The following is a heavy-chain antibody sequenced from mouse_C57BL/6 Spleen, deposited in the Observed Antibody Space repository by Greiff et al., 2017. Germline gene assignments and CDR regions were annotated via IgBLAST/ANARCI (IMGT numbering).Heavy chain of an antibody. V-gene: IGHV1-26*01. CDR2: INPNNGGT. D-gene: IGHD2-4*01. Sequence: EVQLQQSGPELVKPGASVKISCKASGYTFTDYYMNWVKQSHGKSLEWIGDINPNNGGTSYNQKFKGKATLTVDKSSSTAYMELRSLTSEDSAVYYCATRGVYDYDLYFDYWGQGTTLTVSS. CDR1: GYTFTDYY. J-gene: IGHJ2*01. CDR3: ATRGVYDYDLYFDY.